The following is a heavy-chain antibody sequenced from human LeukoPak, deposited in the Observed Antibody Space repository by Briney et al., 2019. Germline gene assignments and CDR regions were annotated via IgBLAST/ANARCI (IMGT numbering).Heavy chain of an antibody. CDR2: IIPIFGTA. V-gene: IGHV1-69*06. D-gene: IGHD2-2*01. Sequence: ASVKVSCKASGGTFSSYAISWVRQAPGQGLEWMGGIIPIFGTANYAQKFQGRVTITADKSTSTAYMELSSLRSEDTAVYYCARDKRYCSSTSCSYYFDYRGQGTLVTVSS. J-gene: IGHJ4*02. CDR1: GGTFSSYA. CDR3: ARDKRYCSSTSCSYYFDY.